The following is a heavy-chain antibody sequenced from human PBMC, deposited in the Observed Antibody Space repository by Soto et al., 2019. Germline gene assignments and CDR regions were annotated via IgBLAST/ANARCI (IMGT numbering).Heavy chain of an antibody. CDR1: GFTFDDYA. J-gene: IGHJ6*02. V-gene: IGHV3-9*01. CDR3: AKGNDSSGWYMYYGMDG. CDR2: ISWNSNSI. D-gene: IGHD6-19*01. Sequence: EVQLVESGGGLVQPGRSLRLSCAASGFTFDDYAMYWVRQVPGKGLEWVSGISWNSNSIGYADSVKGRFTISRDNAKNSLYMQMNSLRTEDTALYYCAKGNDSSGWYMYYGMDGWGQGTTVTVSS.